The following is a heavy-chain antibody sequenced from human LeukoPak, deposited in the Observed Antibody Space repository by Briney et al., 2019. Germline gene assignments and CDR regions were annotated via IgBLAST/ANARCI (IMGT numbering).Heavy chain of an antibody. D-gene: IGHD5-24*01. CDR1: GFTFSSYT. CDR2: ISSSSSYI. V-gene: IGHV3-21*01. J-gene: IGHJ4*02. CDR3: AINHRDGYSELGY. Sequence: GGSLRLSCAASGFTFSSYTMNWVRQAPGKGLEWVSSISSSSSYIYYADSVKGRFTISRDNAKNSLYLQMNSLRAEDTAVYYCAINHRDGYSELGYWGQGTLVTVSS.